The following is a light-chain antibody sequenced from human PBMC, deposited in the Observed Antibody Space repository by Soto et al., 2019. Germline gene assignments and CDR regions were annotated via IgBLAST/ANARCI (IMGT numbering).Light chain of an antibody. V-gene: IGKV1-16*01. CDR2: ATS. CDR1: QSISTY. CDR3: QQYNSYSVT. J-gene: IGKJ5*01. Sequence: DIQMNQSPSSLSASVGDRVTITCRASQSISTYLIWYQQKPGKAPKLLIYATSSLQSGVPSRFSGSGSGTDFTLTISSLQPDDFATYYCQQYNSYSVTFGQGTRLEIK.